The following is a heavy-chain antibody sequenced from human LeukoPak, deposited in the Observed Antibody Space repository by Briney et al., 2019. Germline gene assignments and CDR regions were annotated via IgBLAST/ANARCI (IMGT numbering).Heavy chain of an antibody. CDR2: IYHSGST. D-gene: IGHD2-15*01. J-gene: IGHJ4*02. V-gene: IGHV4-4*02. CDR1: GGSISSSNW. Sequence: SGTLSLTCAVSGGSISSSNWWSWVRQPPGKGLEWIGEIYHSGSTNYNPSLKSRVTISVDKSKNQFSLKLSSVTAADTAVYYCASMSGPSVLVGTFDYWGQGTLVTVSS. CDR3: ASMSGPSVLVGTFDY.